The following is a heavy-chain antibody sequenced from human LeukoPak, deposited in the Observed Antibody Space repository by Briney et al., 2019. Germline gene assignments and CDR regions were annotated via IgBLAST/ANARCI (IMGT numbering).Heavy chain of an antibody. V-gene: IGHV3-33*06. CDR2: IWYDGSNK. Sequence: GRSLRLSCAASGFTFSSYGMHWVRQAPGKGLEWVAVIWYDGSNKYYADSVKGRFTIPRDNSKNTLYLQMNSLRAEDTAVYYCAKDQIAVAVYYFDYWGQGTLVTVSS. CDR1: GFTFSSYG. CDR3: AKDQIAVAVYYFDY. J-gene: IGHJ4*02. D-gene: IGHD6-19*01.